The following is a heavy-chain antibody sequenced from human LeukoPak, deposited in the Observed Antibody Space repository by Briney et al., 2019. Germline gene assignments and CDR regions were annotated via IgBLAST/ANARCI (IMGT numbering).Heavy chain of an antibody. D-gene: IGHD3-22*01. CDR1: GGSFSGYY. V-gene: IGHV4-34*01. J-gene: IGHJ6*03. CDR2: INHSGST. Sequence: PSETLSLTCAVYGGSFSGYYWSWIRQPPGKGLEWIGEINHSGSTNYNPSLKSRVTISVDTSKNQFSLKLSSVTAADTAVYYCARGNYDSSGYYGSYYYMDVWGKGTTVTVSS. CDR3: ARGNYDSSGYYGSYYYMDV.